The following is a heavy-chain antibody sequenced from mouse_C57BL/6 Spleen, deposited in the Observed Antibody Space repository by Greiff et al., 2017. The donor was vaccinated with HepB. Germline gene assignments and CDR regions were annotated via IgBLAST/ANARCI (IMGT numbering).Heavy chain of an antibody. CDR1: GFTFTDYY. D-gene: IGHD1-1*01. Sequence: EVKVVESGGGLVQPGGSLSLSCAASGFTFTDYYMSWVRQPPGKALEWLGFIRNKANGYTTEYSASVKGRFTISRDNSQSILYLQMNARRAEDSATYYCSRPIITTVVATYYWYFGVWGTGTTVTVSS. J-gene: IGHJ1*03. CDR3: SRPIITTVVATYYWYFGV. V-gene: IGHV7-3*01. CDR2: IRNKANGYTT.